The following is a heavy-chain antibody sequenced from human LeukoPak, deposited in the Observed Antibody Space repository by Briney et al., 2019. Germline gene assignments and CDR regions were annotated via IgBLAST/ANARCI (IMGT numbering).Heavy chain of an antibody. D-gene: IGHD3-3*01. CDR3: ARGERDGYDFWSGYYPTNWFDP. CDR1: GGSISNYY. V-gene: IGHV4-59*01. J-gene: IGHJ5*02. Sequence: MASETLSLTCTVSGGSISNYYWSWSRQPPGKGLEWIGYIYYSGSTNYNPSLKSRVTISVDTSKNQFSLKLSSVTAADTAVYYCARGERDGYDFWSGYYPTNWFDPWGQGTLVTVSS. CDR2: IYYSGST.